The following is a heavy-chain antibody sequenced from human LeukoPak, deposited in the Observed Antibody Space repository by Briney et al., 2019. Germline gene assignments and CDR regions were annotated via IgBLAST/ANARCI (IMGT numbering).Heavy chain of an antibody. CDR3: VCVTMVRGVIADDY. J-gene: IGHJ4*02. Sequence: GGSLRLSCAASGFTFSNYGMTWVRQAPGKGLEWVSGISDSGGSTKHAVSVKGRFTISRDNSKDTLYLQMNSLRAEDTAVYYCVCVTMVRGVIADDYWGQGTLVTVSS. CDR1: GFTFSNYG. D-gene: IGHD3-10*01. CDR2: ISDSGGST. V-gene: IGHV3-23*01.